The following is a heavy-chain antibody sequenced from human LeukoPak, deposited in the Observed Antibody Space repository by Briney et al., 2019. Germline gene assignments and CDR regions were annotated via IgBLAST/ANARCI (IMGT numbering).Heavy chain of an antibody. V-gene: IGHV4-34*01. D-gene: IGHD6-19*01. CDR1: GGSFSGYY. CDR3: ARGGAVAVDY. J-gene: IGHJ4*02. CDR2: INHSGST. Sequence: SETLSLTCAVYGGSFSGYYWSWIRQPPGKGLEWIGEINHSGSTNYNPSLKSRVTISVDTSKNQFSLKPSSVTAADTAMYYCARGGAVAVDYWGQGTLVTVSS.